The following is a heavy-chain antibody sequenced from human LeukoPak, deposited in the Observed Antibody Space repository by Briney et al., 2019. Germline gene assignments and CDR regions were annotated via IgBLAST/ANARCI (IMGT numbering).Heavy chain of an antibody. J-gene: IGHJ4*02. Sequence: GGSLRLSCEASGFTFSAYGSSWVRQAPGKGLEWVSSISGPGVTTYYADSVKGRFTISRDNSKNTLYLQMNSLRAEDTAVYYCANDWLVFDYWGQGTLVTVSS. CDR1: GFTFSAYG. CDR2: ISGPGVTT. D-gene: IGHD5-12*01. CDR3: ANDWLVFDY. V-gene: IGHV3-23*01.